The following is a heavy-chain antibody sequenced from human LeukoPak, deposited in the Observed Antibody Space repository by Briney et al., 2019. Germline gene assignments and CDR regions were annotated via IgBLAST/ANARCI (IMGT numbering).Heavy chain of an antibody. CDR3: AKARGKYYTSGRYTFDI. D-gene: IGHD3-10*01. Sequence: GGSLRLSCAASGFTVSSSYVTWVRQAPGKGLEWVAVIHKDGQTYYSDSVRGRFTISRDSSKNTLYLEMTSLRAEDTAVYYCAKARGKYYTSGRYTFDIWGQGTMVSVSS. J-gene: IGHJ3*02. CDR1: GFTVSSSY. V-gene: IGHV3-53*01. CDR2: IHKDGQT.